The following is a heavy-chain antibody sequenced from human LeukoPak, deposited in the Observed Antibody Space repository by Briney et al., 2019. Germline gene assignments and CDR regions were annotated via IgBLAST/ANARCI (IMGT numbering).Heavy chain of an antibody. D-gene: IGHD2-15*01. V-gene: IGHV3-74*01. CDR1: GFTFSSYW. Sequence: GGSLGLSCAASGFTFSSYWMHWVRQAPGKGLVWVSRINRDESGTSYADSVKGRFSISRDNAKNTLYLQMNSLRAEDTAVYYCARGEVVVAATPFDYWGQGTLVTVSS. CDR2: INRDESGT. CDR3: ARGEVVVAATPFDY. J-gene: IGHJ4*02.